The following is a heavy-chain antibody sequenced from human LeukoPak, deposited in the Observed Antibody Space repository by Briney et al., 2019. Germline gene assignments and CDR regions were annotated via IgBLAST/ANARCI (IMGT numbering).Heavy chain of an antibody. J-gene: IGHJ4*02. CDR1: GGSISSSNYY. V-gene: IGHV4-61*02. CDR2: IYTSEST. D-gene: IGHD3-3*01. Sequence: SETLSLTCSVSGGSISSSNYYWSWIRQPAGKGLEWIGRIYTSESTNYNPSLKSRVTISVDTSRNQFSLKLSSVTAADTAVYYCAKMWWSGYPQGVDYWGQGTLVTVSS. CDR3: AKMWWSGYPQGVDY.